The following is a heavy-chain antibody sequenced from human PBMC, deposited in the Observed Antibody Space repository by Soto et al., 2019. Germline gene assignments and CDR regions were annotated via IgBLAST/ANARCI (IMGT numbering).Heavy chain of an antibody. J-gene: IGHJ4*02. D-gene: IGHD2-2*01. CDR3: AKDRSSTSCYAFDY. CDR1: GFTFRSYA. Sequence: GGALRLSCAASGFTFRSYAMNLVRPAPGRGLEWVSVISATGGTTYYADSVKGRFTISRDNSKNTLFLQMNSLRAEDTAVYYCAKDRSSTSCYAFDYWGQGTLVTVSS. V-gene: IGHV3-23*01. CDR2: ISATGGTT.